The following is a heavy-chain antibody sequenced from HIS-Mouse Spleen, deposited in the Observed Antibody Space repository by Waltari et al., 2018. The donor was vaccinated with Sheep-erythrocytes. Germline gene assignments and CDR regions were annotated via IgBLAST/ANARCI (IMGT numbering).Heavy chain of an antibody. CDR3: ARDRGAGGYYFDY. CDR1: GGSISSSSYY. CDR2: IYYSGST. V-gene: IGHV4-39*07. J-gene: IGHJ4*02. Sequence: QLQLQESGPGLVKPSETLSLTCTVSGGSISSSSYYWGWIRQPPGKGLEWIGSIYYSGSTYYNPSLKSRVTISVDTSKNQFSLKLSSVTAADTAVYYCARDRGAGGYYFDYWGQGTLVTVSS. D-gene: IGHD3-10*01.